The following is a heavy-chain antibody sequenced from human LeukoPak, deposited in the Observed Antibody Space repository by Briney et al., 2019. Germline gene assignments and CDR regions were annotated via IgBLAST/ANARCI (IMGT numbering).Heavy chain of an antibody. Sequence: GGSLRLSCATSGFTFSSYAMSWVRQAPGMGLEWVSDISGSGGSTYYADSVKGRFTISRDNSKNTLYLQMNSLRAEDTAVYYCAKGEMATIGGAFDIWGQGTMVTVSS. D-gene: IGHD5-24*01. CDR2: ISGSGGST. V-gene: IGHV3-23*01. J-gene: IGHJ3*02. CDR3: AKGEMATIGGAFDI. CDR1: GFTFSSYA.